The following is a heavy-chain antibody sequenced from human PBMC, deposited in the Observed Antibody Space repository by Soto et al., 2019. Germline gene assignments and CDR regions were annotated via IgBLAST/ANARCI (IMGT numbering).Heavy chain of an antibody. CDR2: ISYDGSNK. J-gene: IGHJ6*02. Sequence: QVQLVESGGGVVQPGRSLRLSCAASGFTFSSYGMHWVRQAPGKGLEWVAVISYDGSNKYYADSVKGRFTISRDNSKNTXXLQMNSLRAEDTAVYYCAKDPGAVAAAGTSFGMDVWGQGTTVTVSS. CDR3: AKDPGAVAAAGTSFGMDV. CDR1: GFTFSSYG. V-gene: IGHV3-30*18. D-gene: IGHD6-13*01.